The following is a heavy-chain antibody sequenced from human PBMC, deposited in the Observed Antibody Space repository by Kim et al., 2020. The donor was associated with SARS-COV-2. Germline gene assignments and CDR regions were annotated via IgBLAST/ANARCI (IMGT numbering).Heavy chain of an antibody. J-gene: IGHJ4*02. V-gene: IGHV4-59*09. CDR3: ARGAPGYSSSWPFDY. D-gene: IGHD6-13*01. Sequence: PSLKSRVTISVDTAKNQFSLKLSSVTAADTAVYYCARGAPGYSSSWPFDYWGQGTLVTVSS.